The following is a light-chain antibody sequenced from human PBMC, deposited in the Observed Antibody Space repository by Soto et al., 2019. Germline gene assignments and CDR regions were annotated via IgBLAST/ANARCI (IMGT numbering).Light chain of an antibody. J-gene: IGLJ2*01. CDR1: SSNIGNNY. CDR3: GTGDSRLSAVV. V-gene: IGLV1-51*01. Sequence: QSVLTQPPSVSAAPGQRVTMSCSGSSSNIGNNYVSWYQQLPGTAPKLLIYDNNKRPSGIPDRFSGSKCGTSATLGITGLKTGDEADYYCGTGDSRLSAVVFGGGTQLTVL. CDR2: DNN.